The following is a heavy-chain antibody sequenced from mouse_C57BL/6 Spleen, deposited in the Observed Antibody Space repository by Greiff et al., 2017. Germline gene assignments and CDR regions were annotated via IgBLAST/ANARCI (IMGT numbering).Heavy chain of an antibody. CDR3: AIIYYGNYGFAY. D-gene: IGHD2-1*01. V-gene: IGHV1-26*01. Sequence: EVQLQQSGPELVKPGASVKISCKASGYTFTDYYMNWVKQSHGKSLEWIGDINPNNGGTRYNQKFKGKATLTVDKSSSTAYMELRSLTSEDSAVYYCAIIYYGNYGFAYWGQGTLVTVSA. CDR2: INPNNGGT. J-gene: IGHJ3*01. CDR1: GYTFTDYY.